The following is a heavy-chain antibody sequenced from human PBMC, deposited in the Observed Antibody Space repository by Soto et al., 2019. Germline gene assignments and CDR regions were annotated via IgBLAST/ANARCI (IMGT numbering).Heavy chain of an antibody. CDR2: INPNSGGT. CDR1: GYTFTGYY. V-gene: IGHV1-2*04. CDR3: TRAQIPAAGPRNGFFDL. D-gene: IGHD6-13*01. J-gene: IGHJ2*01. Sequence: ASVKVSCKASGYTFTGYYMHWVRQAPGQGLEWMGWINPNSGGTNYAQKFQGWVTMTRDTSISTAYMELSRLRSDDTAVYYCTRAQIPAAGPRNGFFDLWGRGTLVTVSS.